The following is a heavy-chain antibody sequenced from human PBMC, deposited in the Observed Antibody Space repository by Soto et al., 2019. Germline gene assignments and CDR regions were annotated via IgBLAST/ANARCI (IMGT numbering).Heavy chain of an antibody. CDR3: GSTAYGDLGY. CDR2: ISGSGSST. J-gene: IGHJ4*02. V-gene: IGHV3-23*01. D-gene: IGHD4-17*01. CDR1: GFIFSSYV. Sequence: EVQLLESGGDLVQPGGSLRLSCAASGFIFSSYVLMWVRKAPGKGLEWVSGISGSGSSTYYADSVRGRFTISRDNSKKTLYLQMNSLRAEDTAVYYCGSTAYGDLGYWGQGTLVTVSS.